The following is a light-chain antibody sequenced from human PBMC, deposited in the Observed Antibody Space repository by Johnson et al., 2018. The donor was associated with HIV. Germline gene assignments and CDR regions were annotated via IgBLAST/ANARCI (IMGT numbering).Light chain of an antibody. CDR2: DDN. V-gene: IGLV1-51*01. Sequence: HSVLTQPPSVSAAPGQKVTISCSRNYSNFGNNYVSWYQQLPGTAPKLLIYDDNKRPSGIPDRFSGSKSGTSATLGITGLQPGDEADYYCGTWDSSLSAYVFGTGTKVTVL. CDR3: GTWDSSLSAYV. CDR1: YSNFGNNY. J-gene: IGLJ1*01.